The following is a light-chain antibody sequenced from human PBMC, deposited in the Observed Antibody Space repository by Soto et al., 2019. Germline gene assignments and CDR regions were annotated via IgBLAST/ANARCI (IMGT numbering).Light chain of an antibody. CDR2: SDN. V-gene: IGLV1-44*01. CDR1: SSNIGTNT. J-gene: IGLJ2*01. Sequence: QSVLTQPPSASGTPGQRVTISCSGSSSNIGTNTVISYQQLPGAAPKLLIYSDNQRPSGVPDRFAGSKSGTSASLAISGLQSEDEADYYCASWDVSLVVFGGGTKVTVL. CDR3: ASWDVSLVV.